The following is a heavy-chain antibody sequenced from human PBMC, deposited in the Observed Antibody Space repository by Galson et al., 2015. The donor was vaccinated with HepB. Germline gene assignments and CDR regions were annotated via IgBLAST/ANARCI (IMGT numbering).Heavy chain of an antibody. CDR1: RFTFSDYS. J-gene: IGHJ4*02. CDR3: ARVKDGRGYPSNVQGNYLDC. Sequence: SLRLSCAASRFTFSDYSMSWIRQAPGKGLEWISYISSTGTTIYYADSVKGRFTISKDNAMNSLSLQMNSLRAEDTAVYYCARVKDGRGYPSNVQGNYLDCWGQGTLVTVSS. CDR2: ISSTGTTI. V-gene: IGHV3-11*01. D-gene: IGHD3-22*01.